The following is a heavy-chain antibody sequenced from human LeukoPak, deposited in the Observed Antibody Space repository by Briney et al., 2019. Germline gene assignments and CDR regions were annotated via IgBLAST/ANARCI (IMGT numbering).Heavy chain of an antibody. D-gene: IGHD2-8*01. CDR2: INHSGST. Sequence: SETLSLTCAVYGGSFSGYYWSWIRQPPGKGLEWIGEINHSGSTNHNPSLKNRVTISVDTSKNQFSLKLSSVTAADTAVYYCARGTPPSATNDYWGQGTLVTVSS. CDR3: ARGTPPSATNDY. V-gene: IGHV4-34*01. CDR1: GGSFSGYY. J-gene: IGHJ4*02.